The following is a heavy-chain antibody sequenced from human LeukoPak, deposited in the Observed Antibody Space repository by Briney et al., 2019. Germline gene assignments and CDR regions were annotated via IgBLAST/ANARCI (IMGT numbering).Heavy chain of an antibody. CDR2: ISWNSGSI. Sequence: GGSLRLSCAASGFTFDDYAMHWVRQAPGKGLEWVSGISWNSGSIGYADSVKGRFTISRDNAKNSLYLQMNSLRAEDTALYYCAKDTGNYDSSGYLDYWGQGTLVTVSS. CDR3: AKDTGNYDSSGYLDY. J-gene: IGHJ4*02. D-gene: IGHD3-22*01. V-gene: IGHV3-9*01. CDR1: GFTFDDYA.